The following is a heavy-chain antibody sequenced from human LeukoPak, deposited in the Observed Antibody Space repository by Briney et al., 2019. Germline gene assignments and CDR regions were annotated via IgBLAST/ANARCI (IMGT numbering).Heavy chain of an antibody. CDR3: ARDHFRAVDAFDI. CDR2: ISSSGSTI. V-gene: IGHV3-48*03. D-gene: IGHD3-3*02. J-gene: IGHJ3*02. Sequence: GGSLRLSCAASGFTFSSYEMNWVRQAPGKRLEWVSYISSSGSTIYYADSVKGRFTISRDNAKNSLYLQMNSLRAEDTALYYCARDHFRAVDAFDIWGQGTMVTVSS. CDR1: GFTFSSYE.